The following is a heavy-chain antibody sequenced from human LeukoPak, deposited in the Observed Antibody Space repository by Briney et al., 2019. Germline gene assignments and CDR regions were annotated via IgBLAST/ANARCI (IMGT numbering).Heavy chain of an antibody. CDR1: GFTFSSYW. Sequence: PGGSLRLSCAASGFTFSSYWMSWGRQAPGKGLEWVANIQQGGSEKYYVDSVKGRFTISRDNAKNSLFLQMNSLRAEDTAVYYCARCHSSSSGDYWGQGTLVTVSS. CDR2: IQQGGSEK. CDR3: ARCHSSSSGDY. D-gene: IGHD6-6*01. J-gene: IGHJ4*02. V-gene: IGHV3-7*05.